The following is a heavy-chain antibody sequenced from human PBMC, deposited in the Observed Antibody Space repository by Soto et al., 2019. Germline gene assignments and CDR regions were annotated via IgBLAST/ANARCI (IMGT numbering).Heavy chain of an antibody. V-gene: IGHV1-3*05. CDR2: INAGNGNT. Sequence: QVQLVQSGAEEKKPGASVKVSCKASGYTFTSYAMHWVRQAPGQRLEWMGWINAGNGNTKYSQKFQGRVTITRDTSASTAYMELGTLSSEDTAVYYCARSIVVVTALDYWGQGTLVTVSS. CDR1: GYTFTSYA. D-gene: IGHD2-21*02. CDR3: ARSIVVVTALDY. J-gene: IGHJ4*02.